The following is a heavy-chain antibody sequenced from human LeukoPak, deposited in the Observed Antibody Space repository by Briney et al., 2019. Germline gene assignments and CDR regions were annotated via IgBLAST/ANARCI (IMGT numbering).Heavy chain of an antibody. Sequence: GGSLRLSCVASGFTFGHHFMSWVRQAPGGGLEWVANINPDGSIKFHADSVNGRFTISGDNARNSVYLQMNSLRGEDTAVYYCARAVDVADYWGQGTLVAVSS. V-gene: IGHV3-7*01. CDR2: INPDGSIK. CDR1: GFTFGHHF. J-gene: IGHJ4*02. CDR3: ARAVDVADY. D-gene: IGHD3-16*01.